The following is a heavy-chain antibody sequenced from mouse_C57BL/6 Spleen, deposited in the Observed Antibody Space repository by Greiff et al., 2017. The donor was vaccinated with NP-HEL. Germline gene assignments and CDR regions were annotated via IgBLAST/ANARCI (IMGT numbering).Heavy chain of an antibody. CDR3: ARRDSSGYDAMDY. V-gene: IGHV1-7*01. Sequence: VQLVESGAELAKPGASVKLSCKASGYTFTSYWMHWVKQRPGQGLEWIGYINPSSGYTKYNQKFKDKATLTADKSSSTAYMQLSSLTYEDSAVYYCARRDSSGYDAMDYWGQGTSVTVSS. CDR1: GYTFTSYW. J-gene: IGHJ4*01. CDR2: INPSSGYT. D-gene: IGHD3-2*02.